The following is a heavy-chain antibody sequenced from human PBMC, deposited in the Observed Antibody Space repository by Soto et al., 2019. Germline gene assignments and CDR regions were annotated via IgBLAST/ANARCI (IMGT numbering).Heavy chain of an antibody. CDR2: INAGNGNT. V-gene: IGHV1-3*01. J-gene: IGHJ4*02. CDR1: GYTFTSYA. D-gene: IGHD6-13*01. CDR3: ARGSVAAAGPFDY. Sequence: GASVKVSCKASGYTFTSYAMHWVRQAPGQRLEWMGWINAGNGNTKYSQKFQGRVTITRDTSASTAYMELSSLRSEDTAVYYCARGSVAAAGPFDYWGQGTLVTVSS.